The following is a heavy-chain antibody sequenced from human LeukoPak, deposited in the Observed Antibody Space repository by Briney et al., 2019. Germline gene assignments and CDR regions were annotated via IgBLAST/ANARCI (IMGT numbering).Heavy chain of an antibody. CDR2: ISSLSSTI. CDR1: GFIFSSYS. Sequence: GGSLRLSCAASGFIFSSYSMNWVRQAPGEGLEWVSYISSLSSTIYYADSVKGRFTIPRDNAKNSLYLQMNSLRAEDTAVYYCARGFRGYFDYWGQGTLVTVSS. D-gene: IGHD3-10*01. J-gene: IGHJ4*02. V-gene: IGHV3-48*01. CDR3: ARGFRGYFDY.